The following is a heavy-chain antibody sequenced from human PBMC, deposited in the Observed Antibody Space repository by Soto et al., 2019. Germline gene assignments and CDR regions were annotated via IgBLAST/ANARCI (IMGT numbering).Heavy chain of an antibody. D-gene: IGHD1-26*01. CDR2: FDPEDGET. CDR1: GGTFSSYA. V-gene: IGHV1-24*01. CDR3: ATAGSYLLPPRY. J-gene: IGHJ4*02. Sequence: ASVKVSCKASGGTFSSYAISWVRQAPGKGLEWMGGFDPEDGETIYAQKFQGRVTMTEDTSTDTAYMELSSLRSEDTAVYYCATAGSYLLPPRYWGQGTLVTVSS.